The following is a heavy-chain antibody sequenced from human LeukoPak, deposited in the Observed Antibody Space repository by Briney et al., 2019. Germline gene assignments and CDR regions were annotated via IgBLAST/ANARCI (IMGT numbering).Heavy chain of an antibody. V-gene: IGHV3-23*01. D-gene: IGHD5-12*01. CDR1: GFTFSSYI. J-gene: IGHJ4*02. Sequence: GGSLRLSCEASGFTFSSYIMTWVRQAPGKGLEWVSTIKRNAEATFYADSVKDRFTISRDDSKNTLYLQMNSLRAEDTAVYYCARDRSGYRYYFDYWGQGTLVTVSS. CDR2: IKRNAEAT. CDR3: ARDRSGYRYYFDY.